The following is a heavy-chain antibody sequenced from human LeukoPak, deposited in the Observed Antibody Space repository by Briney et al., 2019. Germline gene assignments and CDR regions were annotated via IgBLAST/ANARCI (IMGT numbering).Heavy chain of an antibody. CDR2: IIPILGIA. J-gene: IGHJ4*02. CDR3: ARDDSSSVY. Sequence: SVKVSCKASGGTFSSYAISWVRQAPGQGLEWMGRIIPILGIANYAQRFQGRVTITADKSTSTAYMELSSLRSEDTAVYYCARDDSSSVYWGQGTLVTVSS. CDR1: GGTFSSYA. D-gene: IGHD6-6*01. V-gene: IGHV1-69*04.